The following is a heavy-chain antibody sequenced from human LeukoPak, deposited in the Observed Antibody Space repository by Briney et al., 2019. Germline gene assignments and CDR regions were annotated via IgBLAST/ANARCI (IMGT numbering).Heavy chain of an antibody. D-gene: IGHD3-3*01. CDR1: GFTFSSYG. V-gene: IGHV3-33*01. Sequence: PGGSLRLSCAASGFTFSSYGMHWVRQAPGKGLEWVAVIWYDESKKCHADSVKGRFTISRDVSKNTLYLQMNSLRAEDTAVYYCARGPPYDFWSGYYTIWGQGTLVTVSS. CDR2: IWYDESKK. CDR3: ARGPPYDFWSGYYTI. J-gene: IGHJ4*02.